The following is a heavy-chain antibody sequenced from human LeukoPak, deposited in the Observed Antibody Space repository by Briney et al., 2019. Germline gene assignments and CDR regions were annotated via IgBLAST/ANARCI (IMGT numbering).Heavy chain of an antibody. CDR3: ARAEVFGESTEGYYYYYYMDV. D-gene: IGHD3-10*02. J-gene: IGHJ6*03. V-gene: IGHV1-69*13. CDR1: GGTFNTYA. Sequence: SVKVSCKASGGTFNTYAISWVRQAPGQGLEWMGGIIPIFGTADYAQKFQGRVTITADESTSTAYMELSSLRSEDTAVYYCARAEVFGESTEGYYYYYYMDVWGKGTTVTISS. CDR2: IIPIFGTA.